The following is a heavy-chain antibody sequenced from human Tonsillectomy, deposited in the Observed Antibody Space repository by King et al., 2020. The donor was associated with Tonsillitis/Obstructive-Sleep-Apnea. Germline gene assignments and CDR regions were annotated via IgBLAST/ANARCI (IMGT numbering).Heavy chain of an antibody. CDR2: IYNSGST. CDR1: GGSIGSYY. V-gene: IGHV4-59*01. Sequence: VQLQESGPGLVKPSETLSLTCTVSGGSIGSYYWNWIRQPPGKGLEWMGDIYNSGSTNYNPSLKSRVTISVDTSKNQFSLKLSSVTAADTAVDYCARALITMVQGVMGYYMDVWGKGTTVTVSS. D-gene: IGHD3-10*01. J-gene: IGHJ6*03. CDR3: ARALITMVQGVMGYYMDV.